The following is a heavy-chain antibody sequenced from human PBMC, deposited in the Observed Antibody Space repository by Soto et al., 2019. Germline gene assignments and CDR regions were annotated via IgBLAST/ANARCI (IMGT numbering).Heavy chain of an antibody. Sequence: EVQLLESWGGLVQPGGSLRLSCAASGFTFSSYGMSWVRQAPGKGLQWVSTISGSGGSTYYADSVKGRFTSSRDNSKNTLYLQMNGLRAEDTAVYYCAKRIAVAVPYFDYWGQGTLVTVSS. CDR2: ISGSGGST. D-gene: IGHD6-19*01. CDR1: GFTFSSYG. V-gene: IGHV3-23*01. J-gene: IGHJ4*02. CDR3: AKRIAVAVPYFDY.